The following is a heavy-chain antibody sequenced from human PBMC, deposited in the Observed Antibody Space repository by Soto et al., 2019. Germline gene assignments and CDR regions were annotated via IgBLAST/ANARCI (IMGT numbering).Heavy chain of an antibody. CDR3: AREPVVPAAMFYYYDGMDV. D-gene: IGHD2-2*01. J-gene: IGHJ6*02. Sequence: ASVKVSCKASGYTFTSYAMHWVRQAPGQALERMGIINPSGGSTSYAQKFQGRVTMTRDTSTSTVYMELSSLRSEDTAVYSSAREPVVPAAMFYYYDGMDVWGRRNSVVVSS. CDR2: INPSGGST. CDR1: GYTFTSYA. V-gene: IGHV1-46*03.